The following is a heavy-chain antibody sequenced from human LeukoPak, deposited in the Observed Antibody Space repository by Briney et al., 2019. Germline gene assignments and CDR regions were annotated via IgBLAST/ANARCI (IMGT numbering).Heavy chain of an antibody. CDR2: ISYDGSNK. Sequence: GGSLRLSCVASGFTVSNKYMSWVRQAPGKGLEWVAVISYDGSNKYYADSVKGRFTISRDNSKNTLYLQMNSLRAEDTAVYYCAHSHVDTAMGPFDYWGQGTLVTVSS. J-gene: IGHJ4*02. CDR1: GFTVSNKY. V-gene: IGHV3-30*03. CDR3: AHSHVDTAMGPFDY. D-gene: IGHD5-18*01.